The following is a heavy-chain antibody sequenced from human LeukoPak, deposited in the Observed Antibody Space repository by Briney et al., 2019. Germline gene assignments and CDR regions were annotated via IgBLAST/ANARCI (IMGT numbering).Heavy chain of an antibody. V-gene: IGHV6-1*01. CDR1: GDSVSSSSAA. D-gene: IGHD2-2*01. J-gene: IGHJ6*04. Sequence: SQTLSLTCVISGDSVSSSSAARNWIRQSPSRGLEWLGRTYYRSKWYHDYAVSVRSRITINSDTSKNQFSLQLRSATPEDTAVYHCATRYCSISACRASSHHCFDVWGKGTTVTVSS. CDR3: ATRYCSISACRASSHHCFDV. CDR2: TYYRSKWYH.